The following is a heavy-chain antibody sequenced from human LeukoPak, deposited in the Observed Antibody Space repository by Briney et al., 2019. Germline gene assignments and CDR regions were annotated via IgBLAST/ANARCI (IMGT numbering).Heavy chain of an antibody. Sequence: GGSLRLSCAASGFTFSNHAMNWVRQAPGQGLEWVSSIDGRSTDIYYADSVKGRFTISRDKAKNTLYLQMNSLRAEDTAVYYCRVLRYFDWLLFDYWGQGTLVTVSS. CDR1: GFTFSNHA. J-gene: IGHJ4*02. D-gene: IGHD3-9*01. V-gene: IGHV3-21*01. CDR2: IDGRSTDI. CDR3: RVLRYFDWLLFDY.